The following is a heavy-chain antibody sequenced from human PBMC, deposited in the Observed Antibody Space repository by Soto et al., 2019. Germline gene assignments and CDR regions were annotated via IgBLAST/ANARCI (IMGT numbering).Heavy chain of an antibody. D-gene: IGHD2-8*01. CDR2: IYYSGST. Sequence: QLQLQESGPGLVKPSETLSLTCTVSGGSISSSSYYWGWIRQPPGKGLEWIGTIYYSGSTYYNPSLKSRVTISVDTSKNPFALKLSSVAAADTAVDYCARAGKWFYYYYYMDVWGKETTVTVSS. CDR1: GGSISSSSYY. CDR3: ARAGKWFYYYYYMDV. J-gene: IGHJ6*03. V-gene: IGHV4-39*02.